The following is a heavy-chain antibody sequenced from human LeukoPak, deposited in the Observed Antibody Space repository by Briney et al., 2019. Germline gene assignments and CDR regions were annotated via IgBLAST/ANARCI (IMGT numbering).Heavy chain of an antibody. D-gene: IGHD2-2*01. J-gene: IGHJ4*02. V-gene: IGHV1-69*13. CDR2: IIPIFGTA. CDR1: GYTFTSYG. Sequence: SVKVSCKASGYTFTSYGISWVRQAPGQGLEWMGGIIPIFGTANYAQKFQGRVTITADESTSTAYMELSSLRSEDTAVYYCARDFCSTSCNLGYWGQGTLVTVSS. CDR3: ARDFCSTSCNLGY.